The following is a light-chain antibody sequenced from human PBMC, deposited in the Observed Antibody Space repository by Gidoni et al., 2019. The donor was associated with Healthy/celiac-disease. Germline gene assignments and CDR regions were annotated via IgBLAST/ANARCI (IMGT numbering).Light chain of an antibody. CDR1: QSLLHSNGYDY. CDR2: LGS. Sequence: VLTQSPLSLPVTPGEPASISCRSSQSLLHSNGYDYLDWYLQKPGQSPQLLIYLGSNRASGVPDRFSGSGSGTNFTLKISRGEAEDVGVYYCMQALQTLWTFGQGTKVEIK. J-gene: IGKJ1*01. V-gene: IGKV2-28*01. CDR3: MQALQTLWT.